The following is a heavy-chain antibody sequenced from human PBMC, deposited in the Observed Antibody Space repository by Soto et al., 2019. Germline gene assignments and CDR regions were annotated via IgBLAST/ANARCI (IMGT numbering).Heavy chain of an antibody. CDR3: AREEGATSGWFDP. CDR2: ISAYNGNT. Sequence: APGQGSCQASCYTFTPYGINWGGPAPGQGLEWMGWISAYNGNTNYAQKLQGRVTMTTDTSTSTAYMELRSLRSDDTAVYYCAREEGATSGWFDPWGQGTLVTVSS. CDR1: CYTFTPYG. J-gene: IGHJ5*02. D-gene: IGHD1-26*01. V-gene: IGHV1-18*04.